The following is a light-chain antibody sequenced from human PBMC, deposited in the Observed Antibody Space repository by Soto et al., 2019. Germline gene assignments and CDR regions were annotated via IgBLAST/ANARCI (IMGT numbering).Light chain of an antibody. CDR2: DAS. CDR1: QSVSSY. CDR3: QQYDSFSVT. J-gene: IGKJ1*01. V-gene: IGKV3-11*01. Sequence: EIVLTQSPATLSLSPGERATLSCRASQSVSSYLAWYQQKPGQAPRLLIYDASNRATGIPARFSGSGSGTDFTLTISSLEPEDFATYYRQQYDSFSVTFGQGTKVDIK.